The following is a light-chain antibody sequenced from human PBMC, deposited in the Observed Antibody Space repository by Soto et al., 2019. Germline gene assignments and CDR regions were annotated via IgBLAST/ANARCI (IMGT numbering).Light chain of an antibody. CDR2: GAS. CDR3: RQYKNWPPGT. CDR1: QSVSSN. V-gene: IGKV3-15*01. Sequence: IVMTQSPATLSVSPGERATLCCRASQSVSSNLAWYQQKPGQAPGLLIYGASTRATGIPARFSGSGSGTEFTLTISSLQSEDFAVYYCRQYKNWPPGTFGQGTRLEIK. J-gene: IGKJ5*01.